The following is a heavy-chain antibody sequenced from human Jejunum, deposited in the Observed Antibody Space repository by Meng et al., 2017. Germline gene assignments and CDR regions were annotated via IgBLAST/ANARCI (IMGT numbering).Heavy chain of an antibody. Sequence: QVQLVQPGTEGMKPGASVKASCKTSGYTFTDYYIQWVRQAPGQGLEWMGRINPDSGSTRFTQTFQGRVTMTRDTSIRAAYLELGSLTSGDTAVYYCARSCGDITCPLDFDYWGQGTLVTVSS. J-gene: IGHJ4*02. V-gene: IGHV1-2*06. D-gene: IGHD2-21*01. CDR1: GYTFTDYY. CDR3: ARSCGDITCPLDFDY. CDR2: INPDSGST.